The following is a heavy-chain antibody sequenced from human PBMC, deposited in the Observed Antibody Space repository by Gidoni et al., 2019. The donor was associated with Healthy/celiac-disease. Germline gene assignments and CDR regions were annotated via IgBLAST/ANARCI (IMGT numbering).Heavy chain of an antibody. J-gene: IGHJ4*02. CDR1: GGSISSYY. Sequence: QVQLQESGPGLVKPSETLSLTCTVSGGSISSYYWSWIRQPPGKGLEWIGYIYYSGRTTYIPSLKMRVTISVDTSKTQFSLKLSSVTAADTAVYYCAVYACLGCASFDYWGQGTLVTVSS. CDR2: IYYSGRT. CDR3: AVYACLGCASFDY. D-gene: IGHD2-8*01. V-gene: IGHV4-59*01.